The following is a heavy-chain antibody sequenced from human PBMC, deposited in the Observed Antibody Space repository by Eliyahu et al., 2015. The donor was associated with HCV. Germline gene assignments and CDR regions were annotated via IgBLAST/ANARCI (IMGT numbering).Heavy chain of an antibody. D-gene: IGHD3-9*01. Sequence: QVQLVQSGAEVXPPGATVKVXXKASXXTFVDSYIXWVRQAPGQGLEWXGWINPKVGTTKSSERFQGRVTMTRDSSINTVYLELSSLTSDDTAVYFCGRVQYFDWFTDSWGQGTLVTVSS. CDR1: XXTFVDSY. V-gene: IGHV1-2*02. J-gene: IGHJ4*02. CDR2: INPKVGTT. CDR3: GRVQYFDWFTDS.